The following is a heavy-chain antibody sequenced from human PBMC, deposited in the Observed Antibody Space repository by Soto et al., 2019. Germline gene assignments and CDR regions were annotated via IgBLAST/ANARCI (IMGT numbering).Heavy chain of an antibody. CDR2: ISDDGRT. Sequence: LRLSCVASGFSVDNIFMSWVRQAPGKGLQWVSTISDDGRTYYADSVKGRFSLSRDKSRNTLYLQMNRLRVEDTAVYYCSRDHSSGGYDYRGQGSLVTVSS. CDR3: SRDHSSGGYDY. CDR1: GFSVDNIF. V-gene: IGHV3-53*01. D-gene: IGHD2-8*02. J-gene: IGHJ4*02.